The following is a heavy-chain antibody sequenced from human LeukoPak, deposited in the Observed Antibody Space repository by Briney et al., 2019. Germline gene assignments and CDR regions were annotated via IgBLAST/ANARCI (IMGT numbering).Heavy chain of an antibody. CDR1: GFTVSSNY. V-gene: IGHV3-53*04. J-gene: IGHJ6*02. Sequence: GGSLRLSCAASGFTVSSNYMSWVRQAPGKGLEWVSVIYSGGSTYYADSVKGRFTISRHNSKNTLYLQMNSLRAEDTAVYYCARTIAARPFYYYGMDVWGQGTTVTVSS. CDR3: ARTIAARPFYYYGMDV. D-gene: IGHD6-6*01. CDR2: IYSGGST.